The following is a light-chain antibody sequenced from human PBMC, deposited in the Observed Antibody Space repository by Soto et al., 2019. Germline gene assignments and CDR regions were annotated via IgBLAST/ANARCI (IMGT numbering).Light chain of an antibody. J-gene: IGKJ4*01. V-gene: IGKV1-5*03. CDR2: KAS. CDR1: QSISNW. Sequence: DIQMTQSPSTLSASVGDRVTITCRASQSISNWLAWDQQKPGKAPNLLIQKASSLESGVPLRFSGSGSETEFTITSSSLQPDDFATYYCQQYSIFSLTFGGGTKVEI. CDR3: QQYSIFSLT.